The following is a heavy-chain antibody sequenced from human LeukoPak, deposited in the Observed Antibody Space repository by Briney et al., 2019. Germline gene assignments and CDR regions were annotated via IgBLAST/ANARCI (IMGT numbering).Heavy chain of an antibody. Sequence: GGSLRLSCGASGFTFDDYGMTWVRQAPGKGLEWVSGINWNGGSVAYADSVKGRFIISRDNVKNSLYLQINSLSAEDTAVYFCARERQLWFTWGQGTLVTVSS. D-gene: IGHD5-18*01. CDR1: GFTFDDYG. J-gene: IGHJ5*02. CDR3: ARERQLWFT. CDR2: INWNGGSV. V-gene: IGHV3-20*04.